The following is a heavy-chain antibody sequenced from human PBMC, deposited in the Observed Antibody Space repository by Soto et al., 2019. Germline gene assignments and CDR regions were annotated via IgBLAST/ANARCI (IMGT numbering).Heavy chain of an antibody. Sequence: QLQLQESGSGLVKSSQTLSLTCTVSGGSITTSDYSWSWIRQPPGRGLEWIGSIYHTGATHYIPSLKSRLTMSLDKSKNLFSLDLTSVTAADTALYYCVRERTIFGVAPGGGVDVWGQGTTVTVSS. D-gene: IGHD3-3*01. V-gene: IGHV4-30-2*01. CDR2: IYHTGAT. CDR1: GGSITTSDYS. J-gene: IGHJ6*02. CDR3: VRERTIFGVAPGGGVDV.